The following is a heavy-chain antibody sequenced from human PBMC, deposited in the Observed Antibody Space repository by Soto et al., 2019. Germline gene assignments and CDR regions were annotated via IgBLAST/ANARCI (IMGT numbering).Heavy chain of an antibody. D-gene: IGHD6-19*01. J-gene: IGHJ3*02. CDR3: ARGVAVTGSDSFDI. CDR2: IWYDGNSK. CDR1: GFTFSSFG. V-gene: IGHV3-33*01. Sequence: VGSLRLSCAASGFTFSSFGMHWVRQAPGNGLEWVAVIWYDGNSKYYADSVKGRFTVSRDNSKNTLYMHMKGLRVEDTAVYYCARGVAVTGSDSFDIWGQGTMVTVSS.